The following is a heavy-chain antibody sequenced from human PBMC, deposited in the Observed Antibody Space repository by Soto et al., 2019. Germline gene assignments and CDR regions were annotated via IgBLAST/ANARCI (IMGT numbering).Heavy chain of an antibody. Sequence: GGSLRLSCAASGFTVSTKYRSGVRQAPGKGLEWVSVIYSGGSTFYADSVRGRFTISRDNSKNTVNLQMNSLRAEDTAVYYCARDPWAADYWGQGTLVTVSS. D-gene: IGHD3-16*01. CDR3: ARDPWAADY. CDR1: GFTVSTKY. CDR2: IYSGGST. V-gene: IGHV3-66*01. J-gene: IGHJ4*02.